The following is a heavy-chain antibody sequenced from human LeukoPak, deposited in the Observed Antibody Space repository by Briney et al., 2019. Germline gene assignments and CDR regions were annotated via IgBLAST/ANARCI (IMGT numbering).Heavy chain of an antibody. D-gene: IGHD3-22*01. CDR2: IIPIFGTA. CDR3: ARASTYYYDSSGYGRAEYFQH. J-gene: IGHJ1*01. V-gene: IGHV1-69*13. CDR1: GYTFTSYY. Sequence: SVKVSCKASGYTFTSYYMHWVRQAPGQGLEWMGGIIPIFGTANYAQKFQGRVTITADESTSTAYMELSSLRSEDTAVYYCARASTYYYDSSGYGRAEYFQHWGQGTLVTVSS.